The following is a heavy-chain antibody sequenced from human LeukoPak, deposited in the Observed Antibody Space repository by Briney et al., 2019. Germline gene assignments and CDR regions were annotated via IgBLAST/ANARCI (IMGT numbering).Heavy chain of an antibody. J-gene: IGHJ4*01. CDR3: ARGGSLYQLLDHFY. CDR2: ISYDGSNK. V-gene: IGHV3-30*04. CDR1: GFTFSSYA. D-gene: IGHD2-2*02. Sequence: GGSLRLSCAASGFTFSSYAMHWVRQAPGKGLEWVAVISYDGSNKYYADSVKGRFTISRDNSKNTLYLQMNSLRAEDTAVYYCARGGSLYQLLDHFYWGHGTLVTVSS.